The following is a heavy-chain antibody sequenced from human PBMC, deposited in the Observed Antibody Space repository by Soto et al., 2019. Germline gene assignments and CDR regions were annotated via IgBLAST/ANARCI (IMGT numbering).Heavy chain of an antibody. V-gene: IGHV1-69*02. Sequence: QVQLVQSGAEVKKPGSSVKVSCKASGGTFSSYTISWVRQAPGQRLEWMGRIIPILGIANYAQKFQGRVTITADKSTSTAYMELSSLRSEDTAVYYCATLHLGELSLHRSDYWGQGTLVTVSS. D-gene: IGHD3-16*02. CDR2: IIPILGIA. CDR1: GGTFSSYT. CDR3: ATLHLGELSLHRSDY. J-gene: IGHJ4*02.